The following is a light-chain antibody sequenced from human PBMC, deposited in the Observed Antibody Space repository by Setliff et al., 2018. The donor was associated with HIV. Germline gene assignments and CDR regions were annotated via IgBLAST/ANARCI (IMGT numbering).Light chain of an antibody. CDR3: SSYTSSNTCV. V-gene: IGLV2-14*03. J-gene: IGLJ3*02. Sequence: SENPGQSITISCTGTSSDIGAYNYVSWYQQHPGKAPKLMIYDVSDRPSGISIRFSGSKSGNTASLTISGLQAEDEADYYCSSYTSSNTCVFGGGTKVTVL. CDR1: SSDIGAYNY. CDR2: DVS.